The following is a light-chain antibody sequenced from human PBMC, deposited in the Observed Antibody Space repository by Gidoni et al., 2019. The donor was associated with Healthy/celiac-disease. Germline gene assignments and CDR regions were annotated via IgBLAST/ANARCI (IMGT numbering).Light chain of an antibody. V-gene: IGKV4-1*01. CDR3: QQYYSTPYT. CDR1: QSVLSSSNNKNY. CDR2: WAS. Sequence: DIVMTQSPDSLAVSLGERATINCKSSQSVLSSSNNKNYLAWYQQKPGQPPKLLIYWASTRESGVPDRFSGSGSGTDFTLPISSLQAEDVAVYYCQQYYSTPYTFGQXTKLEIK. J-gene: IGKJ2*01.